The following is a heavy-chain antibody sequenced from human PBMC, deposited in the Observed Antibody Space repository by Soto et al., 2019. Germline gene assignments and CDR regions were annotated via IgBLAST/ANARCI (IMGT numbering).Heavy chain of an antibody. D-gene: IGHD6-13*01. CDR1: GVSISSNNW. V-gene: IGHV4-4*02. CDR2: ISHSGSP. Sequence: SETLSLTCAVSGVSISSNNWWSWVRQPPGRGLEWIGQISHSGSPNYNPSLKSRVTISLDKSQNQFSLKLSSVTAADTAVYYCARRIAAAGTYYYYYGMDVWGQGTTVTVSS. CDR3: ARRIAAAGTYYYYYGMDV. J-gene: IGHJ6*02.